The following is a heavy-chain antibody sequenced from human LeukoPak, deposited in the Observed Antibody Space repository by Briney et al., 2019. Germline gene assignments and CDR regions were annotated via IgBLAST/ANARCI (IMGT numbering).Heavy chain of an antibody. V-gene: IGHV3-66*01. D-gene: IGHD3-10*01. J-gene: IGHJ3*02. CDR2: ISGGGST. CDR3: ARVPGAYYDAFDI. CDR1: GFTVSSKY. Sequence: GGSLRLSCPASGFTVSSKYMSWVRQAPGKGLEWVSLISGGGSTYYADSVKGRFTISRDNSKNTLYLQMNSLRAEDTAVYYCARVPGAYYDAFDIWGQGTMVTVSS.